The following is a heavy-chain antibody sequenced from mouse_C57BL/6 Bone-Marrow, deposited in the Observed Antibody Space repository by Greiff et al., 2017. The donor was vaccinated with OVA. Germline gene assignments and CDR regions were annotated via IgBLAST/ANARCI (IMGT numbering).Heavy chain of an antibody. Sequence: QVHVKQSGAELVKPGASVKLSCKASGYTFTSYWMHWVKQRPGRGLEWIGRIDPNSGGTKYNEKFKSKATLTVDKPSSTAYMQLSSLTSEDSAVYYCARGSRSYWYFDVWGTGTTVTVSS. V-gene: IGHV1-72*01. CDR3: ARGSRSYWYFDV. CDR2: IDPNSGGT. J-gene: IGHJ1*03. D-gene: IGHD1-1*01. CDR1: GYTFTSYW.